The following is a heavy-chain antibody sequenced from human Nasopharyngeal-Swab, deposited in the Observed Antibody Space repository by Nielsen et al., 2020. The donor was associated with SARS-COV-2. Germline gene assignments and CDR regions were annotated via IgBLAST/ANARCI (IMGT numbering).Heavy chain of an antibody. V-gene: IGHV3-23*01. CDR1: GFSLLNYA. J-gene: IGHJ6*02. CDR3: ARVAAGGFDWYSRYYGMDV. D-gene: IGHD3-9*01. Sequence: GESVKISRAPSGFSLLNYAMAWVRQAPGKGLQWVSGVSAISGNTFYADSVKGRFTVSRDASQNTLFLHMTSLRAEDTALYYCARVAAGGFDWYSRYYGMDVWGQGTTVTVSS. CDR2: VSAISGNT.